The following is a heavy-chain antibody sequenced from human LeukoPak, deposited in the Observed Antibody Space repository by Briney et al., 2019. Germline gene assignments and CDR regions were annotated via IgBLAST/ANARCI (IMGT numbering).Heavy chain of an antibody. CDR3: AKDAAGPEY. CDR1: GFTFSSYG. Sequence: GGSLRLSCAASGFTFSSYGMHWVRQAPGKGLEWVAIIWYDGNNKFYADSVEGRFTISRDNSKNTLYLQMNSLRAEDTAIYYCAKDAAGPEYWGQGTLVTVSS. CDR2: IWYDGNNK. J-gene: IGHJ4*02. V-gene: IGHV3-33*06. D-gene: IGHD6-13*01.